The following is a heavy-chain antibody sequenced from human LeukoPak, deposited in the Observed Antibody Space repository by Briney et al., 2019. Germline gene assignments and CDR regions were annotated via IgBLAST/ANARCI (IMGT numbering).Heavy chain of an antibody. CDR1: GDSISSYDSY. D-gene: IGHD5-24*01. CDR3: ARGRDAHKTGY. J-gene: IGHJ4*02. Sequence: SETLSLTCTVTGDSISSYDSYWSWIRRHPGKGLEWIGSIYYSGSTYDNPSLKSRVTVSVDTSNSQFSLKLTSVTAADAAVYYCARGRDAHKTGYWGQGTLVTVSS. CDR2: IYYSGST. V-gene: IGHV4-31*03.